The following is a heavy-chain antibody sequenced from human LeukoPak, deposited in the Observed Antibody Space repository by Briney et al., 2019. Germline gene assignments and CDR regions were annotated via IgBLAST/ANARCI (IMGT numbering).Heavy chain of an antibody. Sequence: QAGGSLRLSCAASGFTFSSYSMNWVRQAPGKGLEWVSYISSSSSTIYYADSVKGRFIISRDNAKNSLYLQMNSLRAEDTAVYYCARNPDYYGSGDAFDIWGQGTMVTVSS. CDR2: ISSSSSTI. D-gene: IGHD3-10*01. CDR3: ARNPDYYGSGDAFDI. CDR1: GFTFSSYS. J-gene: IGHJ3*02. V-gene: IGHV3-48*01.